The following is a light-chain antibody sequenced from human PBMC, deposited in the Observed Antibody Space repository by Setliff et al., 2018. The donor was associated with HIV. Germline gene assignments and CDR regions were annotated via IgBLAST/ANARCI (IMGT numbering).Light chain of an antibody. J-gene: IGLJ1*01. Sequence: QSVLTQPRSVSGSPGQSVTISCTGTSSDVGAYKYVSWYQQLPGKAPKLIIYDVDKRPSGVPYRVSGPKTDNTASLTISGLQGEDEADYYCCSYAGTSTFYVFGTGTKVTVL. CDR1: SSDVGAYKY. V-gene: IGLV2-11*01. CDR2: DVD. CDR3: CSYAGTSTFYV.